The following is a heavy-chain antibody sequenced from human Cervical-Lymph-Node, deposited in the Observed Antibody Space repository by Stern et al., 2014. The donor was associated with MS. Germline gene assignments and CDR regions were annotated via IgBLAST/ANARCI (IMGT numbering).Heavy chain of an antibody. CDR2: INANSGAT. V-gene: IGHV1-2*02. CDR1: GYTFIAYY. J-gene: IGHJ6*02. Sequence: GQLEESGAEVKEPGVSVTVSCKASGYTFIAYYVHWVRQAPGQGLEWMGWINANSGATKYAQKFQGRATMTRDTSLDTVYMELTRLRSDDTAVYYCARSDVVVVPASMVGGMDVWGQGTTVTVSS. D-gene: IGHD2-2*01. CDR3: ARSDVVVVPASMVGGMDV.